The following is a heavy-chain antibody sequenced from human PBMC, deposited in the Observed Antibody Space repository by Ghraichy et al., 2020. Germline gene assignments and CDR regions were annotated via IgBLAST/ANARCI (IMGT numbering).Heavy chain of an antibody. V-gene: IGHV4-34*01. CDR2: INHSGST. CDR3: ARLTAYCSGGSCYFNWFDP. Sequence: SETLSLTCAVYGGSFSGYYWSWIRQPPGKGLEWIGEINHSGSTNYNPSLKSRVTISVDTSKNQFSLKLSSVTAADTAVYYCARLTAYCSGGSCYFNWFDPWGQGTLVTVSS. J-gene: IGHJ5*02. CDR1: GGSFSGYY. D-gene: IGHD2-15*01.